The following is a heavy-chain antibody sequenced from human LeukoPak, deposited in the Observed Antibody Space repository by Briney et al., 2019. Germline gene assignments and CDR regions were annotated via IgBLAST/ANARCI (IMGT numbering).Heavy chain of an antibody. V-gene: IGHV1-2*02. CDR1: GYTFTGFW. J-gene: IGHJ5*01. D-gene: IGHD2-2*01. CDR2: INPNNGGT. CDR3: TRGVLPARFDS. Sequence: GASVNVSCKASGYTFTGFWIHWVRQAPGQGFEWMGWINPNNGGTNYAQKFQGRVTMTRDTSTSTVYMELSSLISDDTAVYYCTRGVLPARFDSWGQGTLVTVS.